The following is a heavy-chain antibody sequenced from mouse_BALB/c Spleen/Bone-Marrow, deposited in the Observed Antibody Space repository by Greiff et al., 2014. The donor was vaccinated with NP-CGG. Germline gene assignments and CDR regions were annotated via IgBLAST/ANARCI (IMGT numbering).Heavy chain of an antibody. Sequence: VQLQQSGAELVKPGASVKLSCKASGYTFTSYWMHWVKQRPGQGLEWIGEINPSNGRTNYNEKFKSKATLTGDKSSSTAYMQLSSLTSEDSAVYYCSRYDTATYWFAYWGQGTLVTVSA. V-gene: IGHV1S81*02. D-gene: IGHD1-2*01. J-gene: IGHJ3*01. CDR1: GYTFTSYW. CDR3: SRYDTATYWFAY. CDR2: INPSNGRT.